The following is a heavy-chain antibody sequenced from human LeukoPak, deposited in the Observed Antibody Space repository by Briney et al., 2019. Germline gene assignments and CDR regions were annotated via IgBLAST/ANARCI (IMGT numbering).Heavy chain of an antibody. CDR1: GGPISSYY. J-gene: IGHJ4*02. V-gene: IGHV4-59*01. CDR3: ARRDGDGSGSSFDY. CDR2: IYYSGST. Sequence: PSETLSLTCTVSGGPISSYYWSWIRQPPGKGLEWIGYIYYSGSTNYNPSLKSRVTISVDTSKNQFSLKLSSVTAADTAVYYCARRDGDGSGSSFDYWGQGTLVTVSS. D-gene: IGHD3-10*01.